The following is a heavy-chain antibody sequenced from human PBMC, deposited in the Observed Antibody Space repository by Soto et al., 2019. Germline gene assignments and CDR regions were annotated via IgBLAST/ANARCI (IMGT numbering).Heavy chain of an antibody. CDR2: IIPSFGTA. CDR1: GGTFSSYD. J-gene: IGHJ4*02. D-gene: IGHD5-18*01. Sequence: QVQLVQSGAEVKKPGSSVKVSCKASGGTFSSYDISWVRQAPGQGLEWMGGIIPSFGTANYAQKFQVRVTITADEDTSTAYMELSSLRFEDTAVYYCARVSERIQRWLWYAYWGQGTLVTVAS. CDR3: ARVSERIQRWLWYAY. V-gene: IGHV1-69*12.